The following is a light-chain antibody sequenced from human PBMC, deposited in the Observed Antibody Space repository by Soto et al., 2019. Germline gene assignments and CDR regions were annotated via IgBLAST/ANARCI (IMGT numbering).Light chain of an antibody. CDR3: QQYDKWPRP. J-gene: IGKJ1*01. Sequence: VMTQSPATLSVSPGERAALSCRASQSVSTNLAWYQQKPGQPPRLLIYFASTRATAVPARFTAGGSGTEFTLTISSLQSEDLAVYYCQQYDKWPRPFGHGTKV. CDR1: QSVSTN. V-gene: IGKV3-15*01. CDR2: FAS.